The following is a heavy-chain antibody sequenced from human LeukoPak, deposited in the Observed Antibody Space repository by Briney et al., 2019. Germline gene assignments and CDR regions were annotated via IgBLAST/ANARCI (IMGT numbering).Heavy chain of an antibody. D-gene: IGHD6-13*01. V-gene: IGHV3-30*18. J-gene: IGHJ6*02. CDR1: GFTFRDYN. Sequence: PGGSLRLSCAASGFTFRDYNMHWVRQAPGKGLEWLAGISSDAQTTFYADSVKGRFTISRDNSKNMVSLQINSLRREDTAVYHCAKDGSDTIAAATYQYYGIDVWGQGTTVTVSS. CDR2: ISSDAQTT. CDR3: AKDGSDTIAAATYQYYGIDV.